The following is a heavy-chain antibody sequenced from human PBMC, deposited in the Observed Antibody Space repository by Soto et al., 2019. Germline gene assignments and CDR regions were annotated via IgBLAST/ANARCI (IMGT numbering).Heavy chain of an antibody. D-gene: IGHD5-18*01. V-gene: IGHV4-59*01. CDR2: IYYSGST. Sequence: SETLSLTCTVSGGSISSYYWSWIRQPPGKGLEWIGYIYYSGSTNYNPSLKSRVTISVDTSKNQFSLKLSSVTAADTAVYYCARDQGYSSSHFDYWGQGTLVTVSS. CDR1: GGSISSYY. J-gene: IGHJ4*02. CDR3: ARDQGYSSSHFDY.